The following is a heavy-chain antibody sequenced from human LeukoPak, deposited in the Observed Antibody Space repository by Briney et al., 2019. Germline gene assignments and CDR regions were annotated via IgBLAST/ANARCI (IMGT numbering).Heavy chain of an antibody. CDR3: ARDSATLPGSYFDY. CDR1: GYTFTDYY. V-gene: IGHV1-2*02. D-gene: IGHD2-15*01. Sequence: GASVKVSCEASGYTFTDYYIHWVRQAPGQGLEWMGWINPSSFGTNYAQKFQDRVTMTRDTSISTAYMELSRLRSDDTAIYYCARDSATLPGSYFDYWGQGTLVTVSS. CDR2: INPSSFGT. J-gene: IGHJ4*02.